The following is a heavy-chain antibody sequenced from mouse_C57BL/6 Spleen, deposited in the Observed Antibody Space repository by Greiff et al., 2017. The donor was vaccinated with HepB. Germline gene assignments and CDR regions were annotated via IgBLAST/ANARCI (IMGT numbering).Heavy chain of an antibody. D-gene: IGHD2-3*01. J-gene: IGHJ3*01. CDR2: IDPETGGT. V-gene: IGHV1-15*01. CDR1: GYTFTDYE. Sequence: VQLQQSGAELVRPGASVTLSCKASGYTFTDYEMHWVKQTPVHGLEWIGAIDPETGGTAYNQKFKGKAILTADKSSSPAYMELRSLTSEDSAVYYCHYDGYSTSSYWGQGTLVTVSA. CDR3: HYDGYSTSSY.